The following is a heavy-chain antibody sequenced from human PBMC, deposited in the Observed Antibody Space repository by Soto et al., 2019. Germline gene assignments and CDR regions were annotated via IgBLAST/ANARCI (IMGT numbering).Heavy chain of an antibody. CDR2: IYYSGST. CDR1: GGSISSYY. CDR3: ARDSNYYDSRDQLGRAFDI. V-gene: IGHV4-59*01. J-gene: IGHJ3*02. Sequence: SETLSLTCTVSGGSISSYYWSWIRQPPGKGLEWIGYIYYSGSTNYNPSLKSRVTISVDTSKNQFSLKLSSVTAADTAVYYCARDSNYYDSRDQLGRAFDIWGQGTMVTVSS. D-gene: IGHD3-22*01.